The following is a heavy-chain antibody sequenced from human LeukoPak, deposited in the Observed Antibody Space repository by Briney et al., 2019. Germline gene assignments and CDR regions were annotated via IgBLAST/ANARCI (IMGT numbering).Heavy chain of an antibody. Sequence: PSETLSLTCAVSGGSISSGGYSWSWIRQPPGKGLEWIGYIYHSGSTYYNPSLKSRVTISVDRSKNQFSLKLSSVTAADTAVYYCARTSIAARRADAFDIWGQGTMVTVSS. CDR3: ARTSIAARRADAFDI. V-gene: IGHV4-30-2*01. CDR2: IYHSGST. D-gene: IGHD6-6*01. CDR1: GGSISSGGYS. J-gene: IGHJ3*02.